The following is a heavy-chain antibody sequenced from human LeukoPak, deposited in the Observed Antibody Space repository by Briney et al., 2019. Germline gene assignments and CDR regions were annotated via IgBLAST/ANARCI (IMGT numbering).Heavy chain of an antibody. CDR2: VDHDGSGT. Sequence: GGSLRLSCAASGFSFTSYWMHWVRQPSGRGLVWVSRVDHDGSGTAYADSVTGRFTISRDNAKNTVYLQMNSLRAEDTAVYYCATDLGWGQGTLVTVSS. CDR3: ATDLG. J-gene: IGHJ4*02. D-gene: IGHD4-17*01. CDR1: GFSFTSYW. V-gene: IGHV3-74*01.